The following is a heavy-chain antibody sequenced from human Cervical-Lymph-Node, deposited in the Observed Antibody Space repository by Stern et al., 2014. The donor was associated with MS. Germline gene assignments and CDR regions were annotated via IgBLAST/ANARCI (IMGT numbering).Heavy chain of an antibody. CDR1: GYTFTGYY. Sequence: QVQLVQSGAEVKKPGASVKVSCKASGYTFTGYYMHWVRQAPGQGLEWMGRINPNSGGTNYAQKFQGRVTMTRDTSISTAYMELSRLRSDDTAVYYCARVPYCSGGSCYGHYYGMDVWGQGTTVTVSS. CDR3: ARVPYCSGGSCYGHYYGMDV. D-gene: IGHD2-15*01. CDR2: INPNSGGT. J-gene: IGHJ6*02. V-gene: IGHV1-2*06.